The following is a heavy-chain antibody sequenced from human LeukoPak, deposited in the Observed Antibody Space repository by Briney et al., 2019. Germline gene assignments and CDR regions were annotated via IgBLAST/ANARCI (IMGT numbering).Heavy chain of an antibody. J-gene: IGHJ4*02. CDR3: AELRFLEWPS. Sequence: QSGGSLRLSCAASGFTFSSYAMHWVRQAPGKGLEWVAVISYDGSNKYYADSVKGRFTISRDNSKNTLYLQMNSLRAEDTAVYYCAELRFLEWPSWGQGTLVTVSS. D-gene: IGHD3-3*01. CDR1: GFTFSSYA. V-gene: IGHV3-30-3*01. CDR2: ISYDGSNK.